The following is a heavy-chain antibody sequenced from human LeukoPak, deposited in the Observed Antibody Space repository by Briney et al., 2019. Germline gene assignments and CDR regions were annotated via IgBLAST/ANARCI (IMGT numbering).Heavy chain of an antibody. CDR3: ARAPEGSLHIYYYYYYMDV. V-gene: IGHV4-34*01. Sequence: SETLSLTCAVYGGSFSGYYWSWIRQPPGKGLEWIGEINHSGSTNYNPSLKSRVTISVDTSKNQFSLKLSSVTAADTAVYYCARAPEGSLHIYYYYYYMDVWGKGTTVTVSS. CDR2: INHSGST. J-gene: IGHJ6*03. CDR1: GGSFSGYY. D-gene: IGHD1-14*01.